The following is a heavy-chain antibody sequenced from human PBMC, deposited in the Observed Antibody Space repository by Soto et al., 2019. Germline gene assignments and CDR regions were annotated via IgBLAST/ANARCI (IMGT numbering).Heavy chain of an antibody. CDR3: ARGYYYGRRWFDP. Sequence: SETLSLTCTVSRGSISSYYWSWIRQPPGKGLEWIGYIYYSGSTNYNPSLKSRVTISVDTSKNQFSLKLSSVTAADTAVYYCARGYYYGRRWFDPWGQGTLVTVSS. V-gene: IGHV4-59*08. CDR2: IYYSGST. J-gene: IGHJ5*02. CDR1: RGSISSYY. D-gene: IGHD3-10*02.